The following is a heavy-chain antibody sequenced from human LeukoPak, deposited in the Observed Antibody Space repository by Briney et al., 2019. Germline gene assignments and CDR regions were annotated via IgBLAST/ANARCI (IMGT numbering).Heavy chain of an antibody. V-gene: IGHV3-30*18. J-gene: IGHJ4*02. CDR2: MSYDGSNK. Sequence: PGRSLRLSCAASGFTFSSYGMHWVRQAPGKGLEWVAVMSYDGSNKYYADSVKGRFTISRDNSKNTLYLQMNSLRAEDTAVYYCAKGLEGYCSSTSCPYFDYWGQGTLVTVSS. CDR1: GFTFSSYG. D-gene: IGHD2-2*01. CDR3: AKGLEGYCSSTSCPYFDY.